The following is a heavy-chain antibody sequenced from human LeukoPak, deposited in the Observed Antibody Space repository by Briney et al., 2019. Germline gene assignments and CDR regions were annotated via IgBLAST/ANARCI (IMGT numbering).Heavy chain of an antibody. V-gene: IGHV3-9*01. CDR3: VRDLILVDTPGDDFDY. D-gene: IGHD4-23*01. CDR2: ISWNSGSI. CDR1: GFTFDDYA. J-gene: IGHJ4*02. Sequence: PGGSLRLSCAASGFTFDDYAMHWVRQAPGKGLEWVSGISWNSGSIGYADSVKGRFTISRDNAKNTVSLQMNSLRAEDTAVYYCVRDLILVDTPGDDFDYWGQGALVTVSS.